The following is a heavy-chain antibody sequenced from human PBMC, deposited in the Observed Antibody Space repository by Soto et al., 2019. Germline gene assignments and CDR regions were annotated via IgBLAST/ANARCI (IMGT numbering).Heavy chain of an antibody. J-gene: IGHJ4*02. CDR1: GFTFSNAW. CDR2: IQSKTDSGTT. D-gene: IGHD3-10*01. Sequence: GGSLRLSCAASGFTFSNAWMTWVRKAPGRELEWVGRIQSKTDSGTTDYSAPIKGRFTISRDDSKNTLYLQMNNLQTEDTAVYYCTTDRDLEVRGVLFHHWGQRSLVTVA. CDR3: TTDRDLEVRGVLFHH. V-gene: IGHV3-15*01.